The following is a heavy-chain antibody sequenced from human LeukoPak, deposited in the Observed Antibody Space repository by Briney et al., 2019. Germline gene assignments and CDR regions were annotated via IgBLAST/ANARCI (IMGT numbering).Heavy chain of an antibody. V-gene: IGHV1-46*01. Sequence: ASVKVSCKASGYTFTSYYMHWVRQAPGQGLEWMGIINPSGGSTSYAQKFQGRVTMTRDTSTSTVYMELSSLRSEDTAVYYCARLGYCSSTSCLFFVNYYYYGMDVWGQGTTVTVSS. CDR3: ARLGYCSSTSCLFFVNYYYYGMDV. CDR1: GYTFTSYY. CDR2: INPSGGST. D-gene: IGHD2-2*01. J-gene: IGHJ6*02.